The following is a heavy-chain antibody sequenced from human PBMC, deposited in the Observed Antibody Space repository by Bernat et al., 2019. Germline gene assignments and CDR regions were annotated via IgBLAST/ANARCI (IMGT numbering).Heavy chain of an antibody. J-gene: IGHJ4*02. V-gene: IGHV3-33*01. CDR1: GFTFSSYG. Sequence: QVQLVESGGGVVQPGRSLRLSCAASGFTFSSYGMHWVRQAPGKGLEWVAVIWYDGSNKYYADSVKGRFTISRDNSKNTLYLQMNSLRAEDTAMYYCARSGAAAGTGWVDYWGQGTLVTVSS. CDR3: ARSGAAAGTGWVDY. CDR2: IWYDGSNK. D-gene: IGHD6-13*01.